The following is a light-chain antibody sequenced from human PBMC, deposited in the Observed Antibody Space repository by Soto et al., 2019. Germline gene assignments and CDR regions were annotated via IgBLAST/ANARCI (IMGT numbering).Light chain of an antibody. CDR2: KVS. CDR3: MQGAHWPRT. J-gene: IGKJ1*01. V-gene: IGKV2-30*01. CDR1: QSLVYSDGNTY. Sequence: DVVMTQSPLSLPVTLGQPASISCRSSQSLVYSDGNTYLSWFQQRPGQSPRRLIYKVSNRDSGVPERFSGSGSGTAFTLKISRVEAEDVGVYYCMQGAHWPRTFGQGTKVEI.